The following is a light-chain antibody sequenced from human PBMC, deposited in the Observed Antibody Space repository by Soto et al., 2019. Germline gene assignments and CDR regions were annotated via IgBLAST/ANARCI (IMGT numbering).Light chain of an antibody. CDR2: DAS. Sequence: DIQMTQSPSLLSASVGDRVTITCRASETISHFLNWYQQKPGKAPKLLIYDASSLQSGVPSRFSGSGSGTDFTLTISCLQSEDFATYYCQQYYSFPRTFGPGTKVDI. J-gene: IGKJ3*01. V-gene: IGKV1-39*01. CDR3: QQYYSFPRT. CDR1: ETISHF.